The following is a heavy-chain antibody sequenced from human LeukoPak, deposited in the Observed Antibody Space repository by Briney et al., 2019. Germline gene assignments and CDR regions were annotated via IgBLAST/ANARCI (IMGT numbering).Heavy chain of an antibody. CDR3: ARDGIYGSGSYSPPTFDY. D-gene: IGHD3-10*01. CDR2: MNTNTGNP. J-gene: IGHJ4*02. V-gene: IGHV7-4-1*02. Sequence: ASVKVSCKASGYTFTNYAMNWVRQAPGQGLEWMGWMNTNTGNPTYAQGFTGRFVFSLDTSVSTAYLQISSLEAEDTAVYYCARDGIYGSGSYSPPTFDYWGQGTLVTVSS. CDR1: GYTFTNYA.